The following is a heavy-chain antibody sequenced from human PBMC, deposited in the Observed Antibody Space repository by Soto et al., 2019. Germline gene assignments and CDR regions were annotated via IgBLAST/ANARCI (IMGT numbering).Heavy chain of an antibody. CDR3: ARRCTNGVCYFDY. J-gene: IGHJ4*02. CDR2: IYYSGST. Sequence: SETLSLTCTVSGGSISSSSYYWGWIRQPPGKGLEWIGSIYYSGSTYYNPSLKSRLTISVDTSKNQFSLKLSSVTAADTAVYYCARRCTNGVCYFDYWGQGTLVTVSS. V-gene: IGHV4-39*01. CDR1: GGSISSSSYY. D-gene: IGHD2-8*01.